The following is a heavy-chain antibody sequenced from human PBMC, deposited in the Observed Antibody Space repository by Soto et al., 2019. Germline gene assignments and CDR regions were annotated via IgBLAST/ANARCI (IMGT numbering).Heavy chain of an antibody. CDR2: MNPNSGNT. J-gene: IGHJ4*02. CDR1: GYTFTSYD. V-gene: IGHV1-8*01. D-gene: IGHD2-8*01. CDR3: ASTPGLNCTNGVCPY. Sequence: GASVKVSCKASGYTFTSYDINWVRQATGQGLEWKGWMNPNSGNTGYAQKFQGRVTMTRNTSISTAYMELSSLRSEDTAVYYCASTPGLNCTNGVCPYWGQGTLVTVSS.